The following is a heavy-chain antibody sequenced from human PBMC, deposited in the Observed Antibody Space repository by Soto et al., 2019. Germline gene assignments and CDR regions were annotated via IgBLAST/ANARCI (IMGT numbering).Heavy chain of an antibody. CDR1: GYTFYSHS. CDR2: ISADNGNT. Sequence: QAQLVQSGAEVKKPGASVKVSCKASGYTFYSHSISWVRQAPGQGLEWMGRISADNGNTKYAQKFRGRVTMTTDTSTSTVHMELRTLRPDDTAVYYCARCIQQDYYYGMDVWGQGTTVTVSS. CDR3: ARCIQQDYYYGMDV. V-gene: IGHV1-18*01. J-gene: IGHJ6*02. D-gene: IGHD5-18*01.